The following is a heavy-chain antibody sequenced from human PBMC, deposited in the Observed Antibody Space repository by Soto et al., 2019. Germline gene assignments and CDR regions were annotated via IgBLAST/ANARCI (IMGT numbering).Heavy chain of an antibody. Sequence: SETLSLTCTVSGGSISSYYWSWIRQPPGKGLEWIGYIYYSGSTNYNPSLKSRVTISVDTSKNQFSLKLSSVTAADTAVDYCARRYGASFDYWGQGTLVTVAS. J-gene: IGHJ4*02. V-gene: IGHV4-59*01. CDR1: GGSISSYY. CDR2: IYYSGST. CDR3: ARRYGASFDY. D-gene: IGHD4-17*01.